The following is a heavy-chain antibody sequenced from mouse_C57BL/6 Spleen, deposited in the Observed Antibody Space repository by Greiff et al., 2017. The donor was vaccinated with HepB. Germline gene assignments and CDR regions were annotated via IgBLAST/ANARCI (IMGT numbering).Heavy chain of an antibody. J-gene: IGHJ4*01. CDR3: ARDPPAMDY. CDR2: ISYDGSN. Sequence: EVKLQESGPGLVKPSQSLSLTCSVTGYSITSGYYWNWIRQFPGNKLEWMGYISYDGSNNYNPSLKNRISITRDTSKNQFFLKLNSVTTEDTATYYCARDPPAMDYWGQGTSVTVSS. CDR1: GYSITSGYY. V-gene: IGHV3-6*01.